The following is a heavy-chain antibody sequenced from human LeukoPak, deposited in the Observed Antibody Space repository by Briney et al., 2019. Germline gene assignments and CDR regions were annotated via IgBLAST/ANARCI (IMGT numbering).Heavy chain of an antibody. Sequence: GSLRLSCAASGFTFSSYWMSWVRQPPGKGLEWIGEINHSGSTNYNPSLKSRVTISVDTSKNQFSLKLSSVTAADTAVYYCARRPDDWFDPWGQGTLVTVSS. CDR2: INHSGST. V-gene: IGHV4-34*01. CDR1: GFTFSSYW. CDR3: ARRPDDWFDP. J-gene: IGHJ5*02.